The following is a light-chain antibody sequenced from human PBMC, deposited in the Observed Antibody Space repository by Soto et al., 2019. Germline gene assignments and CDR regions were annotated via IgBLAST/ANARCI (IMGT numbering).Light chain of an antibody. J-gene: IGKJ2*01. CDR2: GTS. CDR1: QSVSSSY. CDR3: QQYGRLPPYT. V-gene: IGKV3-20*01. Sequence: EIVLTQSPGTLSLSPGESATLSCRASQSVSSSYLSWYQQKPGQAPRLLIHGTSDRATGIPDRFSGSGSGTDFTLTITTLEPEDFAVYYCQQYGRLPPYTFGQGKKLEIK.